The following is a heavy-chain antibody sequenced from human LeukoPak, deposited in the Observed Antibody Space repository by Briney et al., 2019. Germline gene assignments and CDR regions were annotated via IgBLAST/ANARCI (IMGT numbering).Heavy chain of an antibody. D-gene: IGHD2-15*01. V-gene: IGHV4-34*01. J-gene: IGHJ4*02. Sequence: SETLSLTCAVCGGSFSGYYWSWIRQPPGKGLEWIGEINHSGSTNYNPSLKSRVTISVDTSKNQFSLKLSSVTAADTAVYYCASVYCSGGSCYSRYFDYWGQGTLVTVSS. CDR3: ASVYCSGGSCYSRYFDY. CDR2: INHSGST. CDR1: GGSFSGYY.